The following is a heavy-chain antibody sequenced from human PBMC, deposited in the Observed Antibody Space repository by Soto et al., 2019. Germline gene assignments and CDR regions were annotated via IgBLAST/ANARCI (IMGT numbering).Heavy chain of an antibody. D-gene: IGHD1-26*01. CDR2: IMPIFRRT. CDR1: GGTFNNYA. V-gene: IGHV1-69*06. J-gene: IGHJ4*02. Sequence: QVQLVQSGAEVKKPGSSVKVSCRASGGTFNNYAISWVRQAPGQGLEWMGGIMPIFRRTDYAQKFQGRATITADKSTSTAYLELRSLSSEDTAIYYCARAEVGGTPRIDYWGQGTLVTVSS. CDR3: ARAEVGGTPRIDY.